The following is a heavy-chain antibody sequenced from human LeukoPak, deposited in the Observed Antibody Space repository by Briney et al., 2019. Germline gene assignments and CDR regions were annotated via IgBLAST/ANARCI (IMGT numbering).Heavy chain of an antibody. D-gene: IGHD3-10*01. CDR2: ISGVGGSR. Sequence: TGGSLRLSCAASGVTFSSYGFTFSSYGMNWVRQAPGKGLEWVSGISGVGGSRYYADSVKGRFTISRDNSKNTLYLQMNSLRPEDTAVYYCTKDRKSFGESYDPFDFWGQGALVTVSS. V-gene: IGHV3-23*01. CDR3: TKDRKSFGESYDPFDF. J-gene: IGHJ4*02. CDR1: GVTFSSYGFTFSSYG.